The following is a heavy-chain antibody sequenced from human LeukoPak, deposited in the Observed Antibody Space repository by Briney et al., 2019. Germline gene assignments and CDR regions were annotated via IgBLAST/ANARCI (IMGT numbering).Heavy chain of an antibody. CDR2: IYYSGST. V-gene: IGHV4-59*01. D-gene: IGHD6-6*01. J-gene: IGHJ4*02. CDR3: ARVVSAWYSRSSRYFDY. Sequence: SETLSLTCTVSGGSISSYYWSWIRQPPGKGLEWIGYIYYSGSTNYNPALKSRGPISVDTSKQQFSLKLRSVTAAATAVYYCARVVSAWYSRSSRYFDYWGPGTLVTVSS. CDR1: GGSISSYY.